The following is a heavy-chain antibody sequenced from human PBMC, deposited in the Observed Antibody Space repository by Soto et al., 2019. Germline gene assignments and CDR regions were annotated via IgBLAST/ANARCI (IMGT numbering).Heavy chain of an antibody. V-gene: IGHV4-39*01. D-gene: IGHD1-26*01. CDR2: IYYSGST. CDR3: ARRDSGSYYAPFDY. Sequence: QVQLQESGPGLVKPSETLSLTCSVSGGSISSSTYYWGWIRQPPGKGLEWIGSIYYSGSTYYNPSLKSRVTMFVDTSKNQFSLKLSSVTAADTAVYYCARRDSGSYYAPFDYWGQGTLVTVSS. CDR1: GGSISSSTYY. J-gene: IGHJ4*02.